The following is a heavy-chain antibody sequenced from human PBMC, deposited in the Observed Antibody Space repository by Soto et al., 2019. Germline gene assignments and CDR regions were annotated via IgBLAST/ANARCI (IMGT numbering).Heavy chain of an antibody. J-gene: IGHJ4*02. Sequence: QVQLVQSGAEVKKPGSSVKVSCEASGGTFSGHAISWVRQAPGQGPEWMGGLIPLFGTTQHAQNFHDRLTITAEKSTSTAYRELTSLRFEETAIYYCARGPNWGYRFDSWGQGTLVTVSS. V-gene: IGHV1-69*06. CDR1: GGTFSGHA. D-gene: IGHD7-27*01. CDR3: ARGPNWGYRFDS. CDR2: LIPLFGTT.